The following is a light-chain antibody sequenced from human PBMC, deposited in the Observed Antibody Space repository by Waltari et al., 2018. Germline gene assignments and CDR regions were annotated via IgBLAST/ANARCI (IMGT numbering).Light chain of an antibody. V-gene: IGLV3-25*03. CDR1: ALPNQH. CDR2: KDT. J-gene: IGLJ2*01. Sequence: SYELTQPPSVSVSPGQTARITCSGDALPNQHAYWYQQNPVQAPVLVMYKDTVRPSEIPERFSGSSSGTTVTLTINGVQAEDEADYYCQSADHDGTHLVVFGGGTRLTVL. CDR3: QSADHDGTHLVV.